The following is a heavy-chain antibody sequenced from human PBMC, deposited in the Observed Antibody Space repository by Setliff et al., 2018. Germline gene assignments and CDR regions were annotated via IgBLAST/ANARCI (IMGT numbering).Heavy chain of an antibody. CDR2: IYAGDSDT. CDR3: ARLGSSSWYNDVFDF. D-gene: IGHD6-13*01. J-gene: IGHJ3*01. V-gene: IGHV5-51*01. Sequence: GASLKISCKGSGYTFSNYWVGWVRQMPGKGLEWMGVIYAGDSDTRYSPSFQGQVTFSADKSISTAYLQWSTLKASDTAMYYCARLGSSSWYNDVFDFWGPGTMGTVSS. CDR1: GYTFSNYW.